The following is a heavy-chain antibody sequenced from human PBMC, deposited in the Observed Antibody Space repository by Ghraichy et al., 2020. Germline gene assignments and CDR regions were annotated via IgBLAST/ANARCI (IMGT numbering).Heavy chain of an antibody. CDR1: GFTFSSYS. CDR2: ISSSSSYI. Sequence: GGSLRLSCAASGFTFSSYSMNWVRQAPGKGLEWVSSISSSSSYIYYADSVKGRFTISRDNAKNSLYLQMNSLRAEDTAVYYCARDRGITIFGVVISRDYYYYGMDVWGQGTTVTVSS. D-gene: IGHD3-3*01. V-gene: IGHV3-21*01. J-gene: IGHJ6*02. CDR3: ARDRGITIFGVVISRDYYYYGMDV.